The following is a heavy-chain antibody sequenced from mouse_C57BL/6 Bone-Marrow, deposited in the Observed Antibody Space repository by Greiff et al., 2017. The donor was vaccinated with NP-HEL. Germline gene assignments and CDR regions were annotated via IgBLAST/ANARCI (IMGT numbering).Heavy chain of an antibody. Sequence: EVQGVESGGGLVKPGGSLKLSCAASGFTFSDYGMHWVRQAPEKGLEWVAYISSGSSTIYYAETVKGRFTISRDNANTTLFLQMTSLWSEDTAMYYCARDLIYFVSSPYYFDYWGQGTTLTVSS. CDR3: ARDLIYFVSSPYYFDY. J-gene: IGHJ2*01. CDR1: GFTFSDYG. D-gene: IGHD1-1*01. V-gene: IGHV5-17*01. CDR2: ISSGSSTI.